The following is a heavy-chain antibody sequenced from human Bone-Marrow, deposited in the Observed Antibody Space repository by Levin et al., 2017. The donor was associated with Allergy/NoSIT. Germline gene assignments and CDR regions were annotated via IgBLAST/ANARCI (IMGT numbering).Heavy chain of an antibody. V-gene: IGHV4-34*01. CDR3: ARGLGVARNYYYYYGMDV. J-gene: IGHJ6*02. CDR1: GGSFSGYY. D-gene: IGHD5-12*01. CDR2: INHSGST. Sequence: SETLSLTCAVYGGSFSGYYWSWIRQPPGKGLEWIGEINHSGSTNYNPSLKSRVTISVDTSKNQFSLKLSSVTAADTAVYYCARGLGVARNYYYYYGMDVWGQGTTVTVSS.